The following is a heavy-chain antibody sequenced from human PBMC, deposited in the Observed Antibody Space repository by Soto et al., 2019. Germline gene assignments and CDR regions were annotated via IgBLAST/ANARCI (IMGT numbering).Heavy chain of an antibody. CDR1: GFTFSSYA. D-gene: IGHD2-2*01. CDR2: ISYDGSNK. CDR3: ARDPGYCISTSCYPDYYYGMDV. V-gene: IGHV3-30-3*01. Sequence: GGSLRLSCAASGFTFSSYAMHWVRQAPGKGLEWVAVISYDGSNKYYADSVKGRFTISRDNSKNTLYLQMNSLRAEDTAVYYCARDPGYCISTSCYPDYYYGMDVWGQGTTVTVSS. J-gene: IGHJ6*02.